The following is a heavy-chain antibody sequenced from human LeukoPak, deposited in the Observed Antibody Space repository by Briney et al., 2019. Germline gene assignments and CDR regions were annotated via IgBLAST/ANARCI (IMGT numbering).Heavy chain of an antibody. CDR1: GGTFSSYA. CDR2: IIPIFGTA. Sequence: GASVKVSCKASGGTFSSYAISWVRQAPGQGLEWMGGIIPIFGTANYAQKFQGRVTITADKSTSTAYMELSSLRSEDTAVYYCARGGITMVRGVQITPRTYYFDYWGQGTLVTVSS. V-gene: IGHV1-69*06. J-gene: IGHJ4*02. D-gene: IGHD3-10*01. CDR3: ARGGITMVRGVQITPRTYYFDY.